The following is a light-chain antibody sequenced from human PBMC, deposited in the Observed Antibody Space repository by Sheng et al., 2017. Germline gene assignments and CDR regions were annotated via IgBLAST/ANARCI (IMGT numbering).Light chain of an antibody. J-gene: IGLJ2*01. CDR1: SSDIGIYDY. V-gene: IGLV2-14*01. CDR3: SSYTSSSTLVV. CDR2: DVS. Sequence: QSALTQPASVSGSPGQSITISCTGTSSDIGIYDYVSWYQQYPGKAPKLMIYDVSKRPSGVSIRFSGSKSGNTASLTISGLQAEDEAEYFCSSYTSSSTLVVFGGGTKVTVL.